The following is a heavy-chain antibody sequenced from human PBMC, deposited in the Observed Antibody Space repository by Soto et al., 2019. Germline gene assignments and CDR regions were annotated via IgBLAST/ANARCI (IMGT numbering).Heavy chain of an antibody. D-gene: IGHD3-22*01. CDR2: ISYDGSNK. CDR3: AKSERVAMVVVVMTPGY. V-gene: IGHV3-30*18. J-gene: IGHJ4*03. Sequence: QVQLVESGGGVVQPGRSLRLSCAASGFTFSSYGMHWVRQAPGKGLEWVAVISYDGSNKYYADSGKGRFTISRDNSKNSRYLKMNSLRAAVMAVYYCAKSERVAMVVVVMTPGYWGPRTLVTVSS. CDR1: GFTFSSYG.